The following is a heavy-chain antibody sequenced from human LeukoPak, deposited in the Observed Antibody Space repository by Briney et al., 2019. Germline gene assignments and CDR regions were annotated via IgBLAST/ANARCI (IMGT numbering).Heavy chain of an antibody. D-gene: IGHD2-21*02. CDR2: ISGNSGIT. Sequence: GGSPCLPCAASGFTFSSYAMIWVRQAPGKGLEWVSAISGNSGITVYADSVKGRFSISRDNSENTLYLQMNSLRADDTAVYYCARGTSCGGDCYSILEHWGQGTLVIVSS. J-gene: IGHJ1*01. CDR1: GFTFSSYA. CDR3: ARGTSCGGDCYSILEH. V-gene: IGHV3-23*01.